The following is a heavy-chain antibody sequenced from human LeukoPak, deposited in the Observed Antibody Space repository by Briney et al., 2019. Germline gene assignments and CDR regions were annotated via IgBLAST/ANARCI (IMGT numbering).Heavy chain of an antibody. J-gene: IGHJ4*02. CDR3: ASDGPRIYYDSTGAFDY. V-gene: IGHV4-31*03. Sequence: SQTLSLTCTVSGGSISSGGYYWSWIRQHPGKGLEWIGYIYYSGSTYYNPSLKSRVTISVDTSKNQFSLKLSSVTAADTAVYYCASDGPRIYYDSTGAFDYWGQGTLVTVSS. D-gene: IGHD3-22*01. CDR1: GGSISSGGYY. CDR2: IYYSGST.